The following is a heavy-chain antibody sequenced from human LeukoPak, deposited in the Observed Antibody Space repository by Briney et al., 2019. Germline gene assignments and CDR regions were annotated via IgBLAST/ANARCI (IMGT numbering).Heavy chain of an antibody. J-gene: IGHJ4*02. CDR2: INTSGTT. CDR3: ARARYSGSYYFDY. CDR1: GGSISSYY. V-gene: IGHV4-4*07. Sequence: SETLSLTCTVSGGSISSYYWSWIRQPAGKGLEWIGRINTSGTTNYNPSLKSRVTMSVDTSMNQFSLKLSSVTAADTAVYYCARARYSGSYYFDYWGQGTLVTVPS. D-gene: IGHD1-26*01.